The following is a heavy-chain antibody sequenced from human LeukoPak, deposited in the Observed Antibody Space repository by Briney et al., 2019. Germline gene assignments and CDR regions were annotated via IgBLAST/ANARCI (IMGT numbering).Heavy chain of an antibody. CDR2: ISSGGHTI. D-gene: IGHD1-14*01. V-gene: IGHV3-48*04. J-gene: IGHJ3*02. Sequence: GGSLRLSCAASGFTFSSYTMNWVRQATGKGLEWISYISSGGHTIYYADSVKGRFTISRDNAENSLYLQMNSLRAEDTAVYYCARDIPPEGITGNAFDIWGQGTMVTVSS. CDR1: GFTFSSYT. CDR3: ARDIPPEGITGNAFDI.